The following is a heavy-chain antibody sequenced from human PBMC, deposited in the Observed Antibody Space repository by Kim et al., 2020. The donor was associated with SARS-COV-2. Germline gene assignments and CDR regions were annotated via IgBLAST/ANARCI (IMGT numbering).Heavy chain of an antibody. Sequence: GGSLRLSCAASGFTFDDYAMHWVRQAPGKGLEWVSGISWNSGSIGYADSVKGRFTISRDNAKNSLYLQMNSLRAEDTALYYCAKARYFDWGGGWYFDLWGRGTLVTVSS. CDR1: GFTFDDYA. J-gene: IGHJ2*01. CDR3: AKARYFDWGGGWYFDL. D-gene: IGHD3-9*01. CDR2: ISWNSGSI. V-gene: IGHV3-9*01.